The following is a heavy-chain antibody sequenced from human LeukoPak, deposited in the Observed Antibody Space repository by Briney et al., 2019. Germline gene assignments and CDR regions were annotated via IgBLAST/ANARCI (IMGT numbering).Heavy chain of an antibody. D-gene: IGHD3-10*01. J-gene: IGHJ3*02. CDR2: ISSSNTYI. CDR3: ARDPGYYYGSGGAFDI. CDR1: GFTFSSYT. Sequence: GSLRLSCAASGFTFSSYTMNWVRQAPGKGLEWVSSISSSNTYIYYVDSVKGRFTISRDNAKNSLYLQMNSLRAEDSAVYYCARDPGYYYGSGGAFDICGQGTMVTVSS. V-gene: IGHV3-21*01.